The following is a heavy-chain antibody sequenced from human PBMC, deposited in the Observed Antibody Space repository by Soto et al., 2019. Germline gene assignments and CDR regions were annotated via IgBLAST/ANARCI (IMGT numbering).Heavy chain of an antibody. J-gene: IGHJ4*02. Sequence: QVQLVESGGGVVQPGRSLRLSCAASGFTFSSYGMHWVRQAPGKGLEWVAVISDDGSNKYYADSVKGRFTISRDNSKNSLYLQMNSLRAEDTAVYYCAKDSSAPLYYFDYWGQGTLVTVSS. D-gene: IGHD6-25*01. CDR3: AKDSSAPLYYFDY. CDR2: ISDDGSNK. V-gene: IGHV3-30*18. CDR1: GFTFSSYG.